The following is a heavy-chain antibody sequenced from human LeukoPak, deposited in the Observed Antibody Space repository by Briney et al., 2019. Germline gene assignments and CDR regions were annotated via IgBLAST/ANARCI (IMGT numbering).Heavy chain of an antibody. J-gene: IGHJ4*02. Sequence: SGPTQVKPTQTLTLTCTFSGFSLSTSGVGVGWIRQPPGKALEWLALIYWDDDKRYSPSLKSRLTITKDTSKNQVVLTMANVDPVDTATYYCAHRSSWRYFDYWGQGTLVTVSS. CDR3: AHRSSWRYFDY. D-gene: IGHD6-13*01. CDR2: IYWDDDK. V-gene: IGHV2-5*02. CDR1: GFSLSTSGVG.